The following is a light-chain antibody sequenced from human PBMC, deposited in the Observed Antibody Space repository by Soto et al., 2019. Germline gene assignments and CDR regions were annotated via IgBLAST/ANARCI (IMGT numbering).Light chain of an antibody. J-gene: IGKJ2*01. CDR1: QSVSNK. CDR3: QQYNKWPPYT. CDR2: GAS. Sequence: EIVMTQSPATLSMSPGERATLSCRASQSVSNKLAWYQQKPGQAPRLLIYGASTRATGIPARFSGSGSGTEVTHTISSLQSEDFAIYYCQQYNKWPPYTFGQGTKLEIE. V-gene: IGKV3-15*01.